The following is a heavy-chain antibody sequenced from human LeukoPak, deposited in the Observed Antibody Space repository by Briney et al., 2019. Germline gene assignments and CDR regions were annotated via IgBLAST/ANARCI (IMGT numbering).Heavy chain of an antibody. Sequence: GASVKVSCKASGYTFTSYGISWVRQAPGQGLEWMGWISAYNGNTNYAQKLQGRVTMTRNTSISTAYMELSSLRSEDTAVYYCARGDTAFDYWGQGTLVTVSS. CDR2: ISAYNGNT. CDR3: ARGDTAFDY. D-gene: IGHD5-18*01. CDR1: GYTFTSYG. J-gene: IGHJ4*02. V-gene: IGHV1-18*01.